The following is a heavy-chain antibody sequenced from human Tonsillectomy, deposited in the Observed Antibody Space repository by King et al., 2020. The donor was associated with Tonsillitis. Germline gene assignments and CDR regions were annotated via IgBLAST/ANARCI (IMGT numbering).Heavy chain of an antibody. CDR2: ISYDGSNK. D-gene: IGHD6-13*01. CDR1: GFTFSSYA. CDR3: ARVKAAAGTWFDY. Sequence: HVQLVESGGGVVQPGRSLRLSCAASGFTFSSYAMHWVRQAPGKGLEWVAVISYDGSNKYYADSVKGRFTISRDNSKNTLYLQMNSLRAEDTAVYYCARVKAAAGTWFDYWGQGTLVTVSS. J-gene: IGHJ4*02. V-gene: IGHV3-30*04.